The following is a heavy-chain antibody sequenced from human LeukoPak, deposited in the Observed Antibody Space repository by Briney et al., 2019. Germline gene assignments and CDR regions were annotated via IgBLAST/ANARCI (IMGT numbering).Heavy chain of an antibody. V-gene: IGHV4-34*01. Sequence: SETLSLTCAVYGGSFSGYYWSWIRQPPGKGLEWIGEINHSGSTNYNPSLKSRVTISVDTSKNQFSLKLSSVTAADTAVYYCARERKTYYYDSSGYTNWGQDTLVTVSS. CDR2: INHSGST. D-gene: IGHD3-22*01. CDR1: GGSFSGYY. J-gene: IGHJ1*01. CDR3: ARERKTYYYDSSGYTN.